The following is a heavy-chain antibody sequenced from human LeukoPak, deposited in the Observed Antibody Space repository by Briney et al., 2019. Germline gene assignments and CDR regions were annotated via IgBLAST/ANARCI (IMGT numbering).Heavy chain of an antibody. CDR1: GGSISSGGYY. J-gene: IGHJ6*02. CDR2: IYYSGST. CDR3: AGATIFGVVREGCGMDV. D-gene: IGHD3-3*01. Sequence: PSQTLSLTCTASGGSISSGGYYWSWIRQHPGKGLEWIVYIYYSGSTNYNPSLKSRVTISVDTSKNQFSLKLSSVTAADTAVYYCAGATIFGVVREGCGMDVWGQGTTVTVSS. V-gene: IGHV4-31*03.